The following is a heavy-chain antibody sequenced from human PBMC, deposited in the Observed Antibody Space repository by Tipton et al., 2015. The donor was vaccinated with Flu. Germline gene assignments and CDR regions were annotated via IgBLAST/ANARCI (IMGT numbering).Heavy chain of an antibody. Sequence: QLVQSGGGLVKPGGYLRLSCAASGFTFSDDYMSWIRQAPGKGLEWVSHISSSGSTINYADSVKGRFTISGDNAKNSLYLQMNGLRAEDTAVYYCARDHPPSITVLGEITDYFGMDVWGQGTTVTVSS. CDR3: ARDHPPSITVLGEITDYFGMDV. CDR1: GFTFSDDY. CDR2: ISSSGSTI. J-gene: IGHJ6*02. V-gene: IGHV3-11*01. D-gene: IGHD3-3*01.